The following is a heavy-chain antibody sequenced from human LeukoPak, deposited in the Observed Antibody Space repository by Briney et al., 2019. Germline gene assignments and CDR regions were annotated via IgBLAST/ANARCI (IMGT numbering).Heavy chain of an antibody. CDR2: FTGYGGT. Sequence: PGGSLRLSCAASGLTFSSYTMMWVRQAPGRGLQWLSSFTGYGGTYYADSVRDRFIISKDFSKDTLYLDMNNLRADDTAVYYCARGSTGGNVDWFDPWGQGTLVTVST. CDR3: ARGSTGGNVDWFDP. V-gene: IGHV3-23*01. CDR1: GLTFSSYT. J-gene: IGHJ5*02. D-gene: IGHD4-23*01.